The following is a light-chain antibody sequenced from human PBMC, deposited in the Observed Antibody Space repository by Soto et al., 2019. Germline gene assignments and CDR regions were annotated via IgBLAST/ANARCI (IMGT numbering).Light chain of an antibody. CDR1: QSISSW. CDR2: DAS. J-gene: IGKJ1*01. V-gene: IGKV1-5*01. Sequence: DIQMTQCPSTLSASVGDRVTTTCGASQSISSWLAWYQQKPGKAPKLLIYDASSLESGVPSRFSGSGSGTEFTLTISSLQPDDFATYYCQQYNSYSWTFGQGTKVDIK. CDR3: QQYNSYSWT.